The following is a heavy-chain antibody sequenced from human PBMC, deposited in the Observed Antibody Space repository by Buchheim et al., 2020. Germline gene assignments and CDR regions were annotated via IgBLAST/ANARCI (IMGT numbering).Heavy chain of an antibody. CDR1: GFTFSTYG. CDR3: AKGPTYDYVSKGFDY. CDR2: IRYDGSNK. Sequence: QVHLVESGGGVVQPGRSLRLSCATSGFTFSTYGMHWVRQAPGKGLEWVAFIRYDGSNKYYADTVKGRFTISRDNSKNTLYLQMNSLRAEDTAVYYCAKGPTYDYVSKGFDYWGQGTL. D-gene: IGHD3-16*01. V-gene: IGHV3-30*02. J-gene: IGHJ4*02.